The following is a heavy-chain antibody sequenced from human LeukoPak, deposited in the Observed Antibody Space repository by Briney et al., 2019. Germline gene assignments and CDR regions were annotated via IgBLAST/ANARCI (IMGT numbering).Heavy chain of an antibody. CDR1: GGSISISSYY. CDR2: IYYSGST. D-gene: IGHD2-2*01. V-gene: IGHV4-39*01. Sequence: PSETLSLTCTVSGGSISISSYYWGWIRQPPGKGLEWIGSIYYSGSTYYNPPLKSRVTISVDTSKNQFSLKLSSVTAADTAVYYCARQLGYCSSTSCYADKVDYWGQGTLVTVSS. CDR3: ARQLGYCSSTSCYADKVDY. J-gene: IGHJ4*02.